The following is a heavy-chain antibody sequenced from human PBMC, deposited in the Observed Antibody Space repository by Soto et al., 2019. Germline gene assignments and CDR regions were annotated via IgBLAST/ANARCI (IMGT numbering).Heavy chain of an antibody. D-gene: IGHD5-12*01. CDR1: ECSIGSHC. CDR2: IYYSGST. CDR3: AREGSIYSGTPGGSFDP. V-gene: IGHV4-59*11. J-gene: IGHJ5*02. Sequence: HSYTMSHSCTVSECSIGSHCGSWIRKPKRKGLEWIGYIYYSGSTNYNPSLKSRVTISVDTSKNQFSLKLSSVTAADTAVYYCAREGSIYSGTPGGSFDPWGQGTLVTVSS.